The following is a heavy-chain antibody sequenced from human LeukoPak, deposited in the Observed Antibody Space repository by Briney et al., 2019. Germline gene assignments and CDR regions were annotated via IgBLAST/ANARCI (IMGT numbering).Heavy chain of an antibody. CDR2: INPNSGGT. D-gene: IGHD5-24*01. V-gene: IGHV1-2*02. CDR1: GSTFSSYA. CDR3: AVSWVMATAIDY. Sequence: ASVKVSCKASGSTFSSYAISWVRQAPGQGLEWMGWINPNSGGTNYAQKFQGRVTMTRDTSISTAYMELSRLRSDDTAVCYCAVSWVMATAIDYWGQGTLVTVSS. J-gene: IGHJ4*02.